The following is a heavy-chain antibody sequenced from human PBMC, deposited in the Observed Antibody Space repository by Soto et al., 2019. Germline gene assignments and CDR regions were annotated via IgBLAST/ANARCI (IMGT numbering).Heavy chain of an antibody. CDR3: GRGASGSYRLDY. CDR2: INGDGTGT. V-gene: IGHV3-74*01. Sequence: EVQLVESGGGLVQPGGSLRLSCAASGFTFSNYWMHWVRQAPGKGLVWVSRINGDGTGTNYADSVKGQFTISRDNAKNTPYLQDKRSRGQDTGVYYCGRGASGSYRLDYWGQGTLVTVSS. CDR1: GFTFSNYW. J-gene: IGHJ4*02. D-gene: IGHD3-10*01.